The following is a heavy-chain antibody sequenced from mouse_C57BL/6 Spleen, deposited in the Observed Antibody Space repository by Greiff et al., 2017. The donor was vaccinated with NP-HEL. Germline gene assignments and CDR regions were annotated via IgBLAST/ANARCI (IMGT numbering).Heavy chain of an antibody. CDR3: ARGGTVVAKAMDY. J-gene: IGHJ4*01. V-gene: IGHV1-22*01. CDR1: GYTFTDYN. Sequence: EVQLQQSGPELVKPGASVKMYCKASGYTFTDYNMHWVKQSHGKSLEWIGYINPNNGGTSYNQKFKGKATLTVNKSSSTAYMELRSLTSEDSAVYYCARGGTVVAKAMDYWGQGTSVTVSS. D-gene: IGHD1-1*01. CDR2: INPNNGGT.